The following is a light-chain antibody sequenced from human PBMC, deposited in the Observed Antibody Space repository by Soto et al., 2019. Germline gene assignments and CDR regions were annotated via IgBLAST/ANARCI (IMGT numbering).Light chain of an antibody. CDR2: GVT. Sequence: QSALTQPPSASGSPGQSVTISCTGTSSDVGAYTYVSWYQQHPGKAPKLMIYGVTERPSGVPDRFPGSKSGNTASLTVSGLQTEDEAYYSCSSYAGSNNYVFGTGTKVTVL. J-gene: IGLJ1*01. CDR1: SSDVGAYTY. CDR3: SSYAGSNNYV. V-gene: IGLV2-8*01.